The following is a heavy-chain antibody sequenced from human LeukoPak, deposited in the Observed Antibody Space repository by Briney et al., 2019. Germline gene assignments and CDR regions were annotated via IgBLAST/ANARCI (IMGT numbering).Heavy chain of an antibody. D-gene: IGHD4-23*01. Sequence: SVKVSCKASGGTFSSYAISWVRQAPGQGLEWMGRIIPIFGTANYAQKFQGRVTITTDESTSTAYMEPSSLRSEDTAVYYCARDEFRNGGDYWGQGTLVTVSS. V-gene: IGHV1-69*05. CDR1: GGTFSSYA. CDR3: ARDEFRNGGDY. CDR2: IIPIFGTA. J-gene: IGHJ4*02.